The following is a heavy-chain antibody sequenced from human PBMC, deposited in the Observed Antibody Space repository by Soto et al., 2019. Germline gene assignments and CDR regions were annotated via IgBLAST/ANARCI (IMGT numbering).Heavy chain of an antibody. CDR3: ARESEDLTSNFDY. CDR1: GFTFSRYS. V-gene: IGHV3-21*01. Sequence: EVQLVESGGGLVRPGGSLRLSCAASGFTFSRYSMNWVRQAPGKGLEWVSSISSTTNYIYYADSMKGRFTVSRDNAKNSVYPDMNSLSAEDTAVYYCARESEDLTSNFDYWGQGTLVTVSS. J-gene: IGHJ4*02. CDR2: ISSTTNYI.